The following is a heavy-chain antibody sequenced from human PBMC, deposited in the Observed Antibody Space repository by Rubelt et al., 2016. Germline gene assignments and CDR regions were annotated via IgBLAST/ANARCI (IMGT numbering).Heavy chain of an antibody. CDR2: INHSGGT. CDR1: GGSFSGYY. J-gene: IGHJ4*02. Sequence: QVQLQQWGAGLLKPSETLSLTCAVYGGSFSGYYWSWIRQPPGKGLEWIGEINHSGGTNYNPSLKSQVTLSVDTSKNQFSLKQSSVTAADTAVYYCARGLWGPVAEGYWGQGTLVTVSS. V-gene: IGHV4-34*02. CDR3: ARGLWGPVAEGY. D-gene: IGHD6-19*01.